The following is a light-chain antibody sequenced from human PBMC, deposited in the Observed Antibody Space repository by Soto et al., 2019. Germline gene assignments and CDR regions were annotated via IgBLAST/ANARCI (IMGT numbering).Light chain of an antibody. CDR1: QSISSG. V-gene: IGKV1-5*03. CDR3: QQYSGYSRT. Sequence: DIQMTQSPSTLSASIGDRVTITCRASQSISSGLAWYQQKPGKAPKLLIYKASSLESGVPSRFSGSGSGTEFTLTISSLQPDDVATYYCQQYSGYSRTFGQGTKVEIK. CDR2: KAS. J-gene: IGKJ1*01.